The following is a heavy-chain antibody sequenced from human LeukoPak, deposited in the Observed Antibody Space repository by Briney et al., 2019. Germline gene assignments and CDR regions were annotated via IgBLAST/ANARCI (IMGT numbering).Heavy chain of an antibody. V-gene: IGHV3-9*01. D-gene: IGHD5-18*01. CDR1: GFTFDDYA. CDR2: ISWNSGNI. CDR3: AKDSGYSYGSAGDY. Sequence: PGGSLRLSCAASGFTFDDYAMHWVRQAPGKGLEWVACISWNSGNIGYADSVKGRFTISRDNAENSLYLQMNSLRAEDTALYYCAKDSGYSYGSAGDYWGQGTLVTVSS. J-gene: IGHJ4*02.